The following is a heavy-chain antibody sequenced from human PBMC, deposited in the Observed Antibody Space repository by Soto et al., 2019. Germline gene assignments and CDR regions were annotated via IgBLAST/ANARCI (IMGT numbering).Heavy chain of an antibody. CDR2: ISSSSSTI. V-gene: IGHV3-48*01. D-gene: IGHD3-16*01. Sequence: GGSLRLSCAASGFTFSSYSMNWVRQAPGKGLEWVSYISSSSSTIYYADSVKGRFTISRDNAKNLLYLQMNSLRAEDTAVYYCARDSPLMITFGGVHPNTDYWGQGTLVTVSS. J-gene: IGHJ4*02. CDR1: GFTFSSYS. CDR3: ARDSPLMITFGGVHPNTDY.